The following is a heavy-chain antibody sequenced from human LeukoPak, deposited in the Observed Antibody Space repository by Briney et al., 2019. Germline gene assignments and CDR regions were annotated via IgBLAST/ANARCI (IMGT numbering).Heavy chain of an antibody. CDR1: GFTFSSYA. Sequence: GGSLRLSCAASGFTFSSYAMRWVRQAPGKGLEWVSAISGSGGSTYYADSVKGRFTISMDNPKNTLYLQMNSLRVEDAAVYYCVTVARSSSRGYFDYWGPGTLVTVSS. CDR2: ISGSGGST. CDR3: VTVARSSSRGYFDY. J-gene: IGHJ4*02. D-gene: IGHD6-19*01. V-gene: IGHV3-23*01.